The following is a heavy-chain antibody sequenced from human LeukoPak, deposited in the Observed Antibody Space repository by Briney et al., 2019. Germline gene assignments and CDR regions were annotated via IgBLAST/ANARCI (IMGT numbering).Heavy chain of an antibody. CDR1: KFIFSDYG. CDR2: IWYDGSDE. CDR3: AKGGGELGSGSLDY. V-gene: IGHV3-30*02. J-gene: IGHJ4*02. Sequence: GGFLRLSCAASKFIFSDYGMHWVRQAPGKGLEWVAFIWYDGSDEYYADSVKGRFTISRDNSKNTLYLQMKSLTTEDTAVYYCAKGGGELGSGSLDYWGQGTLVTVSS. D-gene: IGHD3-10*01.